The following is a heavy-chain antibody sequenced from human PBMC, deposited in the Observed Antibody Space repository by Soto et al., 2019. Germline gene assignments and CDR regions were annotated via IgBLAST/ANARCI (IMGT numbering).Heavy chain of an antibody. CDR2: ISYDGSNK. CDR1: GFTFSSYA. V-gene: IGHV3-30-3*01. CDR3: ARKEYFQH. J-gene: IGHJ1*01. Sequence: GGSLRLSCAASGFTFSSYAMHWVRQAPGKGLEWVAVISYDGSNKYYADSVKGRFTISRDNSKNTLYLQMNSLRAEDTAVYYCARKEYFQHWGQGTLVTVSS.